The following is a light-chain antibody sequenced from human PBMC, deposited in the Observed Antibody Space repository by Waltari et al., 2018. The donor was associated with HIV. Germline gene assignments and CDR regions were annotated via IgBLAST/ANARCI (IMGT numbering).Light chain of an antibody. Sequence: DIQMTQSPSSLSASVGDRVTITCRASQGISNYLAWYQQKPGKVPKLLIYAASTLQSGVPSRFSGSGYGTDFTLTISSRQPEDVATYYCQKDNSAPWTFGQGTKVEIK. CDR3: QKDNSAPWT. CDR2: AAS. CDR1: QGISNY. V-gene: IGKV1-27*01. J-gene: IGKJ1*01.